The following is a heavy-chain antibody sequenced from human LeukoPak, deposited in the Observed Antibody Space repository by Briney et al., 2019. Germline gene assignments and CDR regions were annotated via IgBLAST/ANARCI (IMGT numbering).Heavy chain of an antibody. Sequence: GGSLRLSCAASGFTVSSNYMSWVRQAPGKGLEWVSVIYSGGSTYYADSVKGRFTISRDNSKNTLYLQMNSLRAEDTAVYYCARDRWTVDYGDYGCWSDPWGQGTLVTVSS. V-gene: IGHV3-53*01. CDR3: ARDRWTVDYGDYGCWSDP. CDR1: GFTVSSNY. D-gene: IGHD4-17*01. J-gene: IGHJ5*02. CDR2: IYSGGST.